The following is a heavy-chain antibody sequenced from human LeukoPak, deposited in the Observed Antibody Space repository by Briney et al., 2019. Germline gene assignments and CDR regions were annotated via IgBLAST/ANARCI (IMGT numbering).Heavy chain of an antibody. D-gene: IGHD5-24*01. J-gene: IGHJ4*02. V-gene: IGHV4-59*01. CDR2: IFYSGST. CDR1: GDSISSYY. CDR3: ARGPDGYNRN. Sequence: SETLSLTCTVSGDSISSYYWSWIRQPPGKGLEWIGYIFYSGSTNYNPSLKSRVTISVDTSKNQFSLKLRSVTAADTAVYYCARGPDGYNRNWGQGTLVTVSS.